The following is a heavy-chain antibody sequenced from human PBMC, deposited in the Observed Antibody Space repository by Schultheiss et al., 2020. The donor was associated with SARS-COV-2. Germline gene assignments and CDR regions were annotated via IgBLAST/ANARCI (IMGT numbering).Heavy chain of an antibody. D-gene: IGHD5-18*01. CDR1: GGSFSGYY. CDR3: ARYGYSYGTDY. CDR2: IYHSGST. Sequence: SETLSLTCAVYGGSFSGYYWSWVRQPPGKGLEWIGEIYHSGSTNYNPSLKSRVTISIDTSKGQFSLNLHSVTAADTAVYYCARYGYSYGTDYWGQGTLVTVSS. V-gene: IGHV4-34*01. J-gene: IGHJ4*02.